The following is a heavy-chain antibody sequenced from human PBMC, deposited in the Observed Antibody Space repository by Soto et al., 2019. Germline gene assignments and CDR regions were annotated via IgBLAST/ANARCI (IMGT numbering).Heavy chain of an antibody. CDR3: ARGSGSYLSNSYFDY. CDR2: IIPIFGTA. D-gene: IGHD1-26*01. Sequence: SVKVSCKASGGTFSSYAISWVRQAPGQGLEWMGGIIPIFGTANYAQKFQGRVTITADESTSTAYMELSSLRSEDTAVYYCARGSGSYLSNSYFDYWGKGPLVTVSS. V-gene: IGHV1-69*13. J-gene: IGHJ4*02. CDR1: GGTFSSYA.